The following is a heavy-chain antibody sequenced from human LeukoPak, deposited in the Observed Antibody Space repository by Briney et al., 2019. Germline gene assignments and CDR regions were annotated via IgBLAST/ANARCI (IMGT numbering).Heavy chain of an antibody. Sequence: PSETLSLTCAVSGVSISSNNWWSWVRQSPEEGLGWIGEIYHDGSTNYNPSLKSRVTISIDKSKNQLSLKLNFVTAADTAVYYCARDRGGYTYSHDYWGQGTLVTLSS. CDR3: ARDRGGYTYSHDY. V-gene: IGHV4-4*02. CDR1: GVSISSNNW. CDR2: IYHDGST. D-gene: IGHD5-18*01. J-gene: IGHJ4*02.